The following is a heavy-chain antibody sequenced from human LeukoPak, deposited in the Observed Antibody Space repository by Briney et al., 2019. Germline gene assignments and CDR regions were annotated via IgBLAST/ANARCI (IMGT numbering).Heavy chain of an antibody. CDR3: ARQGGGFWYFDL. Sequence: SETLSLTCTVSGGSISSYYWSRIRQPPGKGLEWIGYIYYSGSTNYNPSLKSRVTISVDTSKNQFSLKLSSVTAADTAVYYCARQGGGFWYFDLWGRGTLVTVSS. V-gene: IGHV4-59*08. CDR2: IYYSGST. CDR1: GGSISSYY. J-gene: IGHJ2*01. D-gene: IGHD6-25*01.